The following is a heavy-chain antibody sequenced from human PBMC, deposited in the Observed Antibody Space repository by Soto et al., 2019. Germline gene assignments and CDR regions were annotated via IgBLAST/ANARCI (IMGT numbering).Heavy chain of an antibody. CDR2: INWSGGTT. D-gene: IGHD2-21*01. V-gene: IGHV3-20*04. CDR1: GFAFDDYG. J-gene: IGHJ4*02. Sequence: AGGSLRLSCAASGFAFDDYGMNWVRQAPGKGLEWVASINWSGGTTDYADSVKGRFTISRDNSEKSLYLEMNSLRAEDTALYYCARIFIASVGPVYFDFWGLGALVTLSS. CDR3: ARIFIASVGPVYFDF.